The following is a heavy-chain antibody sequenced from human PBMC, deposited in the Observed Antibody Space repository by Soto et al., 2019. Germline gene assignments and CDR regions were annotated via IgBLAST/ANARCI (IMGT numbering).Heavy chain of an antibody. Sequence: QVQLVESGGGVVQPGRSLRLSCAASGFTFSSYGMHWVRQAPGKGLEWVAVIWYDGSNKYYADSVKGRFTIARDNSKNTLYLQMNSLRAEETAVYYCARGPHIYYATREQNWFDPWGQGTLVTVSS. J-gene: IGHJ5*02. CDR2: IWYDGSNK. D-gene: IGHD3-22*01. CDR1: GFTFSSYG. CDR3: ARGPHIYYATREQNWFDP. V-gene: IGHV3-33*01.